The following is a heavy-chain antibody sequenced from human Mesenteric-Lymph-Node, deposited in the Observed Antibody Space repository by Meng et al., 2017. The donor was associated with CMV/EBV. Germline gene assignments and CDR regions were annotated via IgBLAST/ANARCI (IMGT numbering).Heavy chain of an antibody. CDR2: IYWGDDK. V-gene: IGHV2-5*02. CDR1: GFSLSTSGVG. J-gene: IGHJ4*02. D-gene: IGHD6-13*01. Sequence: QITLKESGPTLVKPTQTLTLTCTFPGFSLSTSGVGVGWIRQPPGKALEWLALIYWGDDKRYSPSLKSRLTITKDTSKNQVVLTMTNMDPVDTATYYCAHSSGIAAAGPFYFDYWGQGTLVTVSS. CDR3: AHSSGIAAAGPFYFDY.